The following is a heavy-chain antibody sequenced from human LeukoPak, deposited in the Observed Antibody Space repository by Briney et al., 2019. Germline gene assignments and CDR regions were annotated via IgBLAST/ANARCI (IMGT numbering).Heavy chain of an antibody. V-gene: IGHV3-48*04. D-gene: IGHD1-26*01. J-gene: IGHJ4*02. CDR3: ARDRGGSYSAIDY. CDR1: GLTFSSYS. Sequence: PGGSLRLSCAASGLTFSSYSMNWVRRAPGKGLEWVSFISSSSSTIYYADSVKGRFTISRDNAKNSLYLQMNSLRAEDTAVYYCARDRGGSYSAIDYWGQGTLVTVSS. CDR2: ISSSSSTI.